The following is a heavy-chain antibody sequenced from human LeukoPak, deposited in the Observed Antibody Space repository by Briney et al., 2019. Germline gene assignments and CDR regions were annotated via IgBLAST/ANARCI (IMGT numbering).Heavy chain of an antibody. CDR1: GFTFDDCA. Sequence: GRSLRLSCTASGFTFDDCAMHWVRQAPGKGLEWVSGISWSGSSIGYADSVKGRFTISRDNAKNSLYLQMNSLRTEGTAFYYCAKEGARLGIAVSGPFDYWGQGTLVTVSS. D-gene: IGHD6-13*01. J-gene: IGHJ4*02. CDR3: AKEGARLGIAVSGPFDY. V-gene: IGHV3-9*01. CDR2: ISWSGSSI.